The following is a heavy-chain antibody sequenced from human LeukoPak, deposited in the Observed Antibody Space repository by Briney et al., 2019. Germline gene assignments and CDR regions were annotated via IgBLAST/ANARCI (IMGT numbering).Heavy chain of an antibody. CDR3: TRLSFDI. J-gene: IGHJ3*02. V-gene: IGHV3-73*01. CDR2: IRSKANSYAT. Sequence: GGSLRLSCAASGFTFSSYGMHWVRQASGKGLEWVGRIRSKANSYATAYAASVKGRFTIFRDDSKNTAYLQMNSLKTEDTAVYYCTRLSFDIWGQGTMVTVSS. CDR1: GFTFSSYG.